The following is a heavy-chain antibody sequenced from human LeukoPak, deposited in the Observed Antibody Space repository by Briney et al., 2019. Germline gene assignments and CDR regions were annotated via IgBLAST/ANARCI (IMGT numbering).Heavy chain of an antibody. D-gene: IGHD3-10*01. CDR3: ARELWFGELLEGWFDP. J-gene: IGHJ5*02. Sequence: SETLSLTCTVSGGSISSSSYYWGWIRQPPGKGLEWIGSIYYSGSTYYNPSLKSRVTISVDTSKNQFSLKLSSVTAADTAIYYCARELWFGELLEGWFDPWGQGTLVTVSS. CDR2: IYYSGST. V-gene: IGHV4-39*02. CDR1: GGSISSSSYY.